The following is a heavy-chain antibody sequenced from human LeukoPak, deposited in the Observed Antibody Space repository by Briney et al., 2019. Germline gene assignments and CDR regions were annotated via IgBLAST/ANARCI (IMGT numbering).Heavy chain of an antibody. CDR1: GFTFSSYS. J-gene: IGHJ6*03. Sequence: PGGSLRLSCAASGFTFSSYSMNWVRQAPGKGLEWVSSISSSSTYIYYADSVKGRFTISRDNAKNSLYLQMNSLRAEDTAVYYCARVRCSSTSCYSGTFYYYYMDVWGKGTTATVSS. CDR2: ISSSSTYI. D-gene: IGHD2-2*01. V-gene: IGHV3-21*01. CDR3: ARVRCSSTSCYSGTFYYYYMDV.